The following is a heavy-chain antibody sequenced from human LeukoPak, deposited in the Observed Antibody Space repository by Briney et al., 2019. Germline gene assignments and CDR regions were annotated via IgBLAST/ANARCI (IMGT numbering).Heavy chain of an antibody. V-gene: IGHV4-59*08. CDR1: GGSISSHY. Sequence: SETLSLTCTVPGGSISSHYWSWIRQPPGKGLEWIAYTHSSGDTNYNASLKSRVTISVDTSKNQFSLKLTSVTAADTAVYYCARHDNWNHGTDWFDLWGQGTLVTVSS. J-gene: IGHJ5*02. CDR3: ARHDNWNHGTDWFDL. D-gene: IGHD1-14*01. CDR2: THSSGDT.